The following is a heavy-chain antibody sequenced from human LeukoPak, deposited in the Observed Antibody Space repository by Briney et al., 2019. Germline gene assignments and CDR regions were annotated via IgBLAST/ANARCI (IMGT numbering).Heavy chain of an antibody. CDR3: ARVTSEVPYYYDSSGQVLDY. CDR1: GYTFTGYY. D-gene: IGHD3-22*01. Sequence: ASVKVSFKASGYTFTGYYMHWVRQAPGQGLEWMGWINPNSGGTNYAQKFQGRVTMTRDTSISTAYMELSRLRSDDTAVYYCARVTSEVPYYYDSSGQVLDYWGQGTLVTVSS. CDR2: INPNSGGT. V-gene: IGHV1-2*02. J-gene: IGHJ4*02.